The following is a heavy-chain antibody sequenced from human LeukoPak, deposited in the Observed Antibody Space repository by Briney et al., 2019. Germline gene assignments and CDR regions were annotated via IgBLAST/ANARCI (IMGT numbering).Heavy chain of an antibody. V-gene: IGHV4-34*01. CDR1: GGSFSGYY. D-gene: IGHD2-21*01. Sequence: SETLSLNCAVYGGSFSGYYWSWIRQPPGKGLEWIGEINHSGGTNYNPSLKSRVTISVDTSKNQFSLKLSSVTAADTAVYHCASEALALAYCGGDCYSWGQGTLVTVSS. CDR3: ASEALALAYCGGDCYS. J-gene: IGHJ5*02. CDR2: INHSGGT.